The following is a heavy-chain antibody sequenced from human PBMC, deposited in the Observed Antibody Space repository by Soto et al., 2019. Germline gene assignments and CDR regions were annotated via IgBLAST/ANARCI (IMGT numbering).Heavy chain of an antibody. J-gene: IGHJ6*03. D-gene: IGHD6-6*01. CDR3: ARDSSQLVVYFYYYYYMDV. V-gene: IGHV3-21*01. CDR2: ISSSSSYI. Sequence: GGSLRLSCAASGFTFSSYSMNWVRQAPGKGLEWVSSISSSSSYIYYVDSVKGRFTISRDNAKNSLYLQMNSLRAEDTAVYYCARDSSQLVVYFYYYYYMDVWGKGTTVTVSS. CDR1: GFTFSSYS.